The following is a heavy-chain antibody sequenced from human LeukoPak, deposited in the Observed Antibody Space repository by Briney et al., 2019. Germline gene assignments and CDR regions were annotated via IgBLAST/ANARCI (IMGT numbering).Heavy chain of an antibody. CDR2: IYHSGST. CDR1: GGSISSGGYS. D-gene: IGHD1/OR15-1a*01. V-gene: IGHV4-30-2*01. CDR3: ARLFPEEQIDY. J-gene: IGHJ4*02. Sequence: SETLSLTCAVSGGSISSGGYSWSWIRQPPGKGLEWIGYIYHSGSTYYNPSLKSRVTISVDRSKNQFSLNLSSVTAADTAVYYCARLFPEEQIDYWGQGALVTVSS.